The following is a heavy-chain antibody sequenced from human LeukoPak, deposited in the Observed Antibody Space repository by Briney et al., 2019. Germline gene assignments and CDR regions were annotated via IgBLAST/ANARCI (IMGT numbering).Heavy chain of an antibody. CDR1: GFTFSSYG. V-gene: IGHV3-30*18. CDR3: AKWPPSGGPMAVGGSWYYFDY. D-gene: IGHD6-13*01. CDR2: ISYDGSNK. Sequence: GGSLRLSCAASGFTFSSYGMHWVRQAPGKGLEWVAVISYDGSNKYYADPVKGRFTISRDNSKNTLYLQMNSLRAEDTAVYYCAKWPPSGGPMAVGGSWYYFDYWGQGTLVTVSS. J-gene: IGHJ4*02.